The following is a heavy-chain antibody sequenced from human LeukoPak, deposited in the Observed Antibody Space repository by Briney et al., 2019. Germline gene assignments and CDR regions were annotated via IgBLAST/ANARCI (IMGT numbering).Heavy chain of an antibody. V-gene: IGHV3-11*06. CDR3: ARASRPYGPTGY. J-gene: IGHJ4*02. CDR2: ISDSGSYT. Sequence: NPGGSLRLSCAASGFTFSDYYMTWIRQAPGKGLEWVSYISDSGSYTNYADSVKGRFTISRDNAKNSLFLQMNSLRADDTAVYYCARASRPYGPTGYWGQGTLVTVSS. CDR1: GFTFSDYY. D-gene: IGHD4-17*01.